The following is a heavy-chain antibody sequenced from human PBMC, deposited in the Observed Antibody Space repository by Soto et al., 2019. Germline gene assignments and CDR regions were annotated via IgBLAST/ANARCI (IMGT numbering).Heavy chain of an antibody. CDR3: ARDAANSSSVPRDD. V-gene: IGHV1-69*04. CDR2: SIPILGIA. Sequence: SAVKVSCKASGGTFSSYTISWVRQAPGPGLEWMGRSIPILGIANYAQKFHGGVTITADKSTSTAYMELISLRSDDHAVYYFARDAANSSSVPRDDWGQGTMGNVSS. CDR1: GGTFSSYT. J-gene: IGHJ4*02. D-gene: IGHD6-13*01.